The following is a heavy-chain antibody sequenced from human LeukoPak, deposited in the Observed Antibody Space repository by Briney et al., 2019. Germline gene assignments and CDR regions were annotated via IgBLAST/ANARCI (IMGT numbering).Heavy chain of an antibody. Sequence: TSETPSLTCVYNINSNFFLGWIRQPPGMGLEWIGSIAQSGSTYFNPSLRSRVTMALDSSQNQFYLRLKSVTAADTAMYYCARMTDWSGPRKSVFDFWGLGALVTVSS. J-gene: IGHJ4*02. D-gene: IGHD3-3*01. V-gene: IGHV4-38-2*01. CDR1: NINSNFF. CDR2: IAQSGST. CDR3: ARMTDWSGPRKSVFDF.